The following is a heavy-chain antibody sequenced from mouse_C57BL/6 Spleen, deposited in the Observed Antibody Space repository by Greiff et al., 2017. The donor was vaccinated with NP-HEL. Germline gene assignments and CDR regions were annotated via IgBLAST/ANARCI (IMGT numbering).Heavy chain of an antibody. D-gene: IGHD1-1*01. CDR2: ISSGGDYI. J-gene: IGHJ3*01. Sequence: EVQGVESGEGLVKPGGSLKLSCAASGFTFSSYAMSWVRQTPEKRLEWVAYISSGGDYIYYADTVKGRFTISRDNARNTLYLQMSSLKSEDTAMYYCTRGDYYGSSSAWFAYWGQGTLVTVSA. CDR1: GFTFSSYA. CDR3: TRGDYYGSSSAWFAY. V-gene: IGHV5-9-1*02.